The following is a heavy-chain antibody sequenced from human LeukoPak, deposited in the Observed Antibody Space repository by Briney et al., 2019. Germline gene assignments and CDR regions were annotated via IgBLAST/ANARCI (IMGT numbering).Heavy chain of an antibody. V-gene: IGHV4-59*08. CDR3: ARHGPSERVYYYMDV. CDR1: GGSMSSYY. CDR2: IYYSGST. Sequence: SETLSLTCTVSGGSMSSYYWSWIRQPPGKGLEWIGYIYYSGSTNYNPSLKSRVTILVDTSKKQFSLRLSSVTAADTAVYYCARHGPSERVYYYMDVWGKGTTVTVSS. J-gene: IGHJ6*03. D-gene: IGHD3-10*01.